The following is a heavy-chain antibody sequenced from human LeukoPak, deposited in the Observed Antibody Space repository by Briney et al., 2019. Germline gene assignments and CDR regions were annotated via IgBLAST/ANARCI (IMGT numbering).Heavy chain of an antibody. CDR1: GFTFSSYG. Sequence: GGSLGLSCAASGFTFSSYGMHWVRQAPGKGLEWVAFIRYDGSNKYYADSVKGRFTISRDNSKNTLYLQMSSLRAEDTAVYYCAKWGASIAARPHAFDIWGQGTMVTVSS. J-gene: IGHJ3*02. CDR2: IRYDGSNK. D-gene: IGHD6-6*01. CDR3: AKWGASIAARPHAFDI. V-gene: IGHV3-30*02.